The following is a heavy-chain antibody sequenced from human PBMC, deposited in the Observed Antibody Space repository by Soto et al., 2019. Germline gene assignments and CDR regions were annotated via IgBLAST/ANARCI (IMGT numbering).Heavy chain of an antibody. J-gene: IGHJ4*02. CDR1: SDSFSSDY. Sequence: SETLSLTCAVSSDSFSSDYWAWLRQPPGKGLEWVGHLYYSGATKYNPSLNSRATASMDTSKKHFSLTLTSVTAADTAVYYCARLMEYYDVVSGHRQLHFDYWGQGTLVTVS. V-gene: IGHV4-59*01. D-gene: IGHD3-16*01. CDR3: ARLMEYYDVVSGHRQLHFDY. CDR2: LYYSGAT.